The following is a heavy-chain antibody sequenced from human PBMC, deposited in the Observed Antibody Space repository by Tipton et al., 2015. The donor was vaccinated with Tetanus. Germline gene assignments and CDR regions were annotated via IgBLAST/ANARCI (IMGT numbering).Heavy chain of an antibody. J-gene: IGHJ6*04. CDR3: AKEALGVLNL. CDR2: ISGSRLTP. V-gene: IGHV3-23*01. CDR1: GFTFKSYT. D-gene: IGHD1-14*01. Sequence: SLRLSCTASGFTFKSYTMNWVRQAPGNGLEWVAAISGSRLTPYYADSVKGRFTISRDNSKNTLSQQLNSLRAGDTAIYYCAKEALGVLNLWGKGATVIVSS.